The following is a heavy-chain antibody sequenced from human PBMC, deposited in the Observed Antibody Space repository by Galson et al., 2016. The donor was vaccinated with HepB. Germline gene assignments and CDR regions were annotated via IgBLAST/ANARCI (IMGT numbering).Heavy chain of an antibody. V-gene: IGHV3-21*01. CDR1: GFTFSSYS. J-gene: IGHJ6*02. Sequence: SLRLSCAASGFTFSSYSMNWVRQVPGKGPEWVSSISTRTSYIDYADSVKGRFTISRDNAKNSLYLQMNSLRAEDTAVYYCARASSSSSWYLPGYYYDMDVWGQGTTVTVSS. D-gene: IGHD6-13*01. CDR2: ISTRTSYI. CDR3: ARASSSSSWYLPGYYYDMDV.